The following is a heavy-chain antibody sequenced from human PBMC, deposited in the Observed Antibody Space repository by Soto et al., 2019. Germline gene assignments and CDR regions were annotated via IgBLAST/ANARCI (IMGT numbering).Heavy chain of an antibody. CDR1: GYTFTGDY. CDR3: ARSRVVPAAKGRSGFDP. D-gene: IGHD2-2*01. CDR2: INPNSGGT. J-gene: IGHJ5*02. V-gene: IGHV1-2*02. Sequence: GASVKVSCKASGYTFTGDYMHWVRQAPGQGLEWMGWINPNSGGTNYAQKFQGRVTMTRDTSISTAYMELSRLRSDDTAVYYCARSRVVPAAKGRSGFDPWGQGTLVTVSS.